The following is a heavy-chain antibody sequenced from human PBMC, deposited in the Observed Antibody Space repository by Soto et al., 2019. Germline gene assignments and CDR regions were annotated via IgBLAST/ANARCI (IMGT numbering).Heavy chain of an antibody. CDR1: GGSVSSGSYY. CDR3: GGAGGPGVRATSWYFDL. D-gene: IGHD1-26*01. Sequence: QVQLQESGPGLVKPSETLSLTCTVSGGSVSSGSYYWSWIRQPPGKGLEWIGYIYYSGNTNYNPSQKRRASTSDEPSKHRFSRRVGSATAAGTGVLCCGGAGGPGVRATSWYFDLWGRGTLVTVSS. J-gene: IGHJ2*01. CDR2: IYYSGNT. V-gene: IGHV4-61*01.